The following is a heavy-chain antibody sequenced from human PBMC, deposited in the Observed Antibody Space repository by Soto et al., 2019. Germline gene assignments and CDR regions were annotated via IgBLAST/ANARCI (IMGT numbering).Heavy chain of an antibody. CDR2: ILYLGSS. J-gene: IGHJ5*02. D-gene: IGHD3-3*02. CDR3: ARHSLALRKNNWFDP. V-gene: IGHV4-39*01. CDR1: ADSIISSDFY. Sequence: SETLSLTCTVSADSIISSDFYWGWVRQPPGKGLEWIGSILYLGSSYYNPSLKSRVTMSVDTSKKQFARRPRSVTAADTALYFCARHSLALRKNNWFDPWGQGIMVTVSS.